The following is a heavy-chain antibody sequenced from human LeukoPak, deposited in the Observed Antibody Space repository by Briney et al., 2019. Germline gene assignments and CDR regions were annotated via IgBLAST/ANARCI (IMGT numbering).Heavy chain of an antibody. D-gene: IGHD3-9*01. Sequence: GASVTVSCKASGYTFTSYYMHWVRQAPGQGLEWMGWINPNSGGTNYAQKFQGRVTMTRDTSISTAYMELSRLRSDDTAVYYCARDPSYDILTGWGQDYFDYWGQGTLVTVSS. CDR3: ARDPSYDILTGWGQDYFDY. J-gene: IGHJ4*02. CDR2: INPNSGGT. CDR1: GYTFTSYY. V-gene: IGHV1-2*02.